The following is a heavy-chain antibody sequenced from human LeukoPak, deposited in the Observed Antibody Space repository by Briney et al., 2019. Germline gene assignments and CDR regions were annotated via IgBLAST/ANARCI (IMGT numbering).Heavy chain of an antibody. Sequence: PSETLSLNCTVSAGSISGHSWNWIRQPLGQGLEWIGDIYYSGSTRYNPSLESRVTISLDTSKNQFSLSLTSVTAADTAVYYCAREPRWYYYDSASYYFDYWGQGTLVTVSS. D-gene: IGHD3-22*01. CDR1: AGSISGHS. CDR2: IYYSGST. J-gene: IGHJ4*02. CDR3: AREPRWYYYDSASYYFDY. V-gene: IGHV4-59*11.